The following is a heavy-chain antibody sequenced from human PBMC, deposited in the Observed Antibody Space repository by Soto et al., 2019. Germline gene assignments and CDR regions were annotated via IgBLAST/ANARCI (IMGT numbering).Heavy chain of an antibody. V-gene: IGHV4-4*02. Sequence: SQTLPLPSAVSTGSISTSNWFRWRLQLAGKGLEWIGEIYHSGSTNYNPSLKSRVTISVDKSKNQFSLKLSSVTAADTAVYYCARDRGGFGYYYCYMDVWGKGTRVT. CDR2: IYHSGST. J-gene: IGHJ6*03. D-gene: IGHD3-10*01. CDR3: ARDRGGFGYYYCYMDV. CDR1: TGSISTSNW.